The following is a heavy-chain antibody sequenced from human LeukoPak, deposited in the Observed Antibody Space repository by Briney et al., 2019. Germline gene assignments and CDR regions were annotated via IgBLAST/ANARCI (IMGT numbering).Heavy chain of an antibody. CDR2: IYSGGST. CDR3: ASSYYYDSSGYYPSVHYFDY. Sequence: GGSLRLSCAASGFTFDDYAMHWVRQAPGKGLEWVSVIYSGGSTYYADSVKGRFTISRDNSKNTLYLQMNSLRAEDTAVYYCASSYYYDSSGYYPSVHYFDYWGQGTLVTVSS. J-gene: IGHJ4*02. D-gene: IGHD3-22*01. CDR1: GFTFDDYA. V-gene: IGHV3-66*01.